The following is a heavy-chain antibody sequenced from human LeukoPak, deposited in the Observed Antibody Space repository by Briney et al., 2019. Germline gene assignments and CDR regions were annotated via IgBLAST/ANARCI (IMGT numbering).Heavy chain of an antibody. V-gene: IGHV4-39*01. J-gene: IGHJ4*02. CDR3: ATPGEYSSGWHDY. Sequence: ASETLSLTCTVSGGSISSSSYYWGWIRQPPGKGLEWIGSIYYSGSTYYNPSLKSRVTISVDTSKNQFSLKLSSVTAADTAVYCCATPGEYSSGWHDYWGQGTLVTVSS. D-gene: IGHD6-19*01. CDR1: GGSISSSSYY. CDR2: IYYSGST.